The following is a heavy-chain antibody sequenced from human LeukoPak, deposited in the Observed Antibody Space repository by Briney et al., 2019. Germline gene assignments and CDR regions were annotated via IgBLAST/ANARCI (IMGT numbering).Heavy chain of an antibody. D-gene: IGHD2-15*01. CDR1: GGSISSSSYY. V-gene: IGHV4-39*01. Sequence: SETLSLTCTVSGGSISSSSYYWGWIRQPPGKGLEWIGSIYYSGSTYCNPSLKSRVTISVDTSKNQFSLKLSSVTAADTAVYYCATRLGYCSGGSCYPFDAFDIWGQGTLVTVSS. J-gene: IGHJ3*02. CDR2: IYYSGST. CDR3: ATRLGYCSGGSCYPFDAFDI.